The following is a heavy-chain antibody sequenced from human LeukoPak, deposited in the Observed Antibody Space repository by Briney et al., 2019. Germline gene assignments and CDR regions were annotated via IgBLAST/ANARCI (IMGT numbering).Heavy chain of an antibody. J-gene: IGHJ5*02. V-gene: IGHV4-59*01. Sequence: SKTLSLTCTVSGGSISSYYWSWIRQPPGKGLEWIGYIYYSGSTNYNPSLKSRVTISVDTSKNQFSLKLSSVTAADTAVYYCARVRSITIFGVVTWFDPWGQGTLVTVSS. CDR1: GGSISSYY. CDR3: ARVRSITIFGVVTWFDP. CDR2: IYYSGST. D-gene: IGHD3-3*01.